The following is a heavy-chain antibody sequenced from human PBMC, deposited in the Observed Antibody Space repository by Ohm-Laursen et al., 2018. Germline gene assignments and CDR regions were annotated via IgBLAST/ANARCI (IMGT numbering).Heavy chain of an antibody. V-gene: IGHV3-33*08. J-gene: IGHJ4*02. CDR2: IWYDGSNK. Sequence: SLRLSCTASGFAFSSYGMHWVRQAPGKGLEWVAVIWYDGSNKYYADSVKGRFTISRDNSKNTLYLQMNSLRAEDTAVYYCARDRNSYGRGYFDYWGQGTLVTVSS. CDR3: ARDRNSYGRGYFDY. D-gene: IGHD5-18*01. CDR1: GFAFSSYG.